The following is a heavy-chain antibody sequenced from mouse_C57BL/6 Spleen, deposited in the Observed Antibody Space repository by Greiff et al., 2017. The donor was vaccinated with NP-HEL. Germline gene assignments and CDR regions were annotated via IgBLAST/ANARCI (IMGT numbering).Heavy chain of an antibody. J-gene: IGHJ4*01. CDR1: GFTFSSYA. CDR2: ISDGGSYT. Sequence: EVQVVESGGGLVKPGGSLKLSCAASGFTFSSYAMSWVRQTPEKRLEWVATISDGGSYTYYPDNVKGRFTISRDNAKNNLYLQMSHLKSEDTAMYYCARETHYYAMDYWGQGTSVTVSS. V-gene: IGHV5-4*01. CDR3: ARETHYYAMDY.